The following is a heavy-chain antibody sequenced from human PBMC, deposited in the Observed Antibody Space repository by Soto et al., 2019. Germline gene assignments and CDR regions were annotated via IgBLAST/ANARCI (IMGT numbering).Heavy chain of an antibody. CDR3: ARDPGRSYGPD. V-gene: IGHV3-66*01. CDR1: GFTVSSNY. CDR2: IYSGGST. J-gene: IGHJ4*02. D-gene: IGHD1-26*01. Sequence: EVQLVESGGGLVQPGGSLRLSCAASGFTVSSNYMNWVRQAPGKGLEWVSVIYSGGSTYYADSVKGRFTISRDNSKNTLYLQMNSLRAEDTAVYYCARDPGRSYGPDWGQGTLVTVSS.